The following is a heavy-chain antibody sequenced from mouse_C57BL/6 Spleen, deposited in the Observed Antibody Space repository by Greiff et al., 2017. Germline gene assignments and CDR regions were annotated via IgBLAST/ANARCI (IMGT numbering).Heavy chain of an antibody. CDR3: ASPYSNYNYFDY. D-gene: IGHD2-5*01. Sequence: QVQLKESGPELVKPGASVKISCKASGYAFSSSWMNWVKQRPGKGLEWIGRIYPGDGDTNYNGKFKGKATLTADKSSSTAYMQLSSLTSEDSAVYFCASPYSNYNYFDYWGQGTTLTVSS. V-gene: IGHV1-82*01. CDR2: IYPGDGDT. J-gene: IGHJ2*01. CDR1: GYAFSSSW.